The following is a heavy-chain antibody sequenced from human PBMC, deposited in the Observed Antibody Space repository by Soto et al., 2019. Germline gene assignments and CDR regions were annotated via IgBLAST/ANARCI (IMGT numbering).Heavy chain of an antibody. CDR3: ARAARVSSGYYR. D-gene: IGHD3-22*01. CDR1: GGSISSGGYS. Sequence: ASETLSLTCAVSGGSISSGGYSWSWIRQPPGKGLEWIGYMYHSGSTYYNPSLKSRVTISVDTSKNQFSLKLSSVTAADTAVYYCARAARVSSGYYRWGQGTLVTVSS. CDR2: MYHSGST. J-gene: IGHJ5*02. V-gene: IGHV4-30-2*01.